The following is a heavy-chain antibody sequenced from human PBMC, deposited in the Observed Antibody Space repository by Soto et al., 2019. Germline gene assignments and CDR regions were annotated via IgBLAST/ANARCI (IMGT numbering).Heavy chain of an antibody. J-gene: IGHJ4*02. CDR3: AKGSQMAAVLDH. Sequence: PGGSLRLSCTASGFTFNQYGMHWVRQAPGKGLEWVSVISYDGSSQFYADSVKGRFTVSRDNSKNTLFLQINSLRPGDTAVYYCAKGSQMAAVLDHWGQGTLVTVSS. CDR1: GFTFNQYG. V-gene: IGHV3-30*18. CDR2: ISYDGSSQ. D-gene: IGHD6-13*01.